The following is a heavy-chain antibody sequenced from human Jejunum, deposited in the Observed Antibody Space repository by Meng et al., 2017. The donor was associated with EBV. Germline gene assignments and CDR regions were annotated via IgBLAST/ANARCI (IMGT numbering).Heavy chain of an antibody. CDR3: ARVRCSGGSCFYFDY. Sequence: QVQLQESGPGLVNPSGTLSPICAVSGGSITSSDWWTWVRQPPGEGLEWIGEIYHDGSSNYSPSLKSRVTILLDKSENHFSLKLNSVTAADTAVYYCARVRCSGGSCFYFDYWGQGALVTVSS. CDR2: IYHDGSS. J-gene: IGHJ4*02. V-gene: IGHV4-4*02. D-gene: IGHD2-15*01. CDR1: GGSITSSDW.